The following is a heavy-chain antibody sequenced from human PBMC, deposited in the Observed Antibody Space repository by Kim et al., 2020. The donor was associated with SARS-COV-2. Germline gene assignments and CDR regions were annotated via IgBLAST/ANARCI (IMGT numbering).Heavy chain of an antibody. CDR3: ARGESYGDYPGYDEFDY. D-gene: IGHD4-17*01. CDR2: ISAYNGNT. V-gene: IGHV1-18*01. Sequence: ASVKVSCKVSGYTFTSYGISWVRQAPGQGLEWMGWISAYNGNTNYAQKLQGRVTMTTDTSTSTAYMELRSLRSDGTAVYYCARGESYGDYPGYDEFDYWGQGTLVTVSS. J-gene: IGHJ4*02. CDR1: GYTFTSYG.